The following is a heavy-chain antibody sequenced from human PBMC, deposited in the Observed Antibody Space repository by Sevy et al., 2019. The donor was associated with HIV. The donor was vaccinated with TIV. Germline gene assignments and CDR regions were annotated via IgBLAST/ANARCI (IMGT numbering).Heavy chain of an antibody. CDR1: GFTFSSYW. J-gene: IGHJ4*02. Sequence: GGSLRLSCAASGFTFSSYWMTWVRQAPGKGLEWVANIKQDMSEKYYADSVKGRVTISRDNARNSLYLQMESRRAEDTAVFYCARAQQVTMLVVIGGLYFDFWGQGTLVTVSS. CDR2: IKQDMSEK. D-gene: IGHD3-22*01. V-gene: IGHV3-7*01. CDR3: ARAQQVTMLVVIGGLYFDF.